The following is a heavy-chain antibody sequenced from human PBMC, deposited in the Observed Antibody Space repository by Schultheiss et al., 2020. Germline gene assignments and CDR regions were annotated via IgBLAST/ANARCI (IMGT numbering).Heavy chain of an antibody. D-gene: IGHD3-10*01. J-gene: IGHJ6*02. CDR3: AKEKPYGSGAVNGLDV. Sequence: GGSLRLSCAASGLTFSSYAMSWVRQAPGKGLEWVSAISGNGGSTYYADSVKGRFTISRDNSKNTLYLQMNSLRAEDTAVYYCAKEKPYGSGAVNGLDVWGQGTTVTVSS. CDR2: ISGNGGST. CDR1: GLTFSSYA. V-gene: IGHV3-23*01.